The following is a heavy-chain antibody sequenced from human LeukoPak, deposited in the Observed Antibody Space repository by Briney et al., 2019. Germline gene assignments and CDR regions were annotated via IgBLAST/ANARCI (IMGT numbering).Heavy chain of an antibody. D-gene: IGHD5-18*01. CDR1: GGSISSGGFS. Sequence: SETLSLTCGVSGGSISSGGFSWSWIRQHPGKGLEWIGYIYYSGSTYYNPSLKSRVTMSVDTSKNQFSLKLSSVTAADTAVYYCARDHSYSYGECFDYWGQGTLVTVSS. J-gene: IGHJ4*02. V-gene: IGHV4-31*11. CDR2: IYYSGST. CDR3: ARDHSYSYGECFDY.